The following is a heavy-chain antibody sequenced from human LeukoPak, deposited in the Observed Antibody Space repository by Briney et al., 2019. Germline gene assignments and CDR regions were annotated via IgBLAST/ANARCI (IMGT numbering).Heavy chain of an antibody. CDR3: ARKGTYQRLLSTQAGSDP. CDR1: GFTFSSYS. CDR2: ISSSSSYI. J-gene: IGHJ5*02. D-gene: IGHD2-2*01. V-gene: IGHV3-21*01. Sequence: GGSLRLSCAASGFTFSSYSMNWVRQAPGEGLEWVSSISSSSSYIYYADSVKGRFTISRDNAKNSLYLQMNSLRAEDTAVYYCARKGTYQRLLSTQAGSDPWAQETLVPSPQ.